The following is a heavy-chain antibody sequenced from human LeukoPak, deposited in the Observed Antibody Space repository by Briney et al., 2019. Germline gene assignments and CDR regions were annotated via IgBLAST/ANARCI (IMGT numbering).Heavy chain of an antibody. CDR1: GFTFRNHA. CDR2: VSDSGTDT. V-gene: IGHV3-23*01. Sequence: GGSLRLSCAASGFTFRNHAMSWVRQAPGKGLEWVSAVSDSGTDTYYADSVKGRFTISRDNSKNTVYLQMNSLRVDDTATYFCAKRVPYSSLSVYFDDWGQGTQVTVSS. D-gene: IGHD6-19*01. CDR3: AKRVPYSSLSVYFDD. J-gene: IGHJ4*02.